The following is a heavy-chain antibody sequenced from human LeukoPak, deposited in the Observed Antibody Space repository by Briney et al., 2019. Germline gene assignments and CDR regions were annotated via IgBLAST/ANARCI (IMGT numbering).Heavy chain of an antibody. CDR1: GGYISSSSYF. J-gene: IGHJ4*02. CDR3: ARHLRSVYDPRAFDY. V-gene: IGHV4-39*01. CDR2: MSYSGST. Sequence: PSETLSLTCTVSGGYISSSSYFWAWIRQPPGKGLECIGGMSYSGSTYYNPSLKSRVTISVDTSKTQFSLKLTSVTAADTAVYYCARHLRSVYDPRAFDYWGQGTLVTVSS. D-gene: IGHD5/OR15-5a*01.